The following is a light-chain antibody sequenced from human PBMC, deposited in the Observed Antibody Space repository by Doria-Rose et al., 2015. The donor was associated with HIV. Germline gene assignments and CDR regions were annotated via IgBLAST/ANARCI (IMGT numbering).Light chain of an antibody. CDR1: QSFSSTY. V-gene: IGKV3-20*01. J-gene: IGKJ1*01. CDR2: DGS. Sequence: LTQSPGTLSLSPGERATPSCRASQSFSSTYLAWYQQKPGQAPSLLIYDGSTRATGIPDRFSASGSGTDFTLTINRLEPEDFALYYCHQYGTSWTFGQGTKVEI. CDR3: HQYGTSWT.